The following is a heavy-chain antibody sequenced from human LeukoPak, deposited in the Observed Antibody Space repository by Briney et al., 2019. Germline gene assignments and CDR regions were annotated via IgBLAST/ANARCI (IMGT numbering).Heavy chain of an antibody. CDR3: VRVLTGS. CDR2: INHSGTT. V-gene: IGHV4-34*01. D-gene: IGHD3-9*01. J-gene: IGHJ4*02. CDR1: GGSFGTYY. Sequence: SETPSLTCAVYGGSFGTYYWSWIRQPPGKGLEWIGEINHSGTTNYNPSLKSRVTISIDTSKNQLSLKVSSVTAADTAVYYCVRVLTGSWGQGTLVTVSS.